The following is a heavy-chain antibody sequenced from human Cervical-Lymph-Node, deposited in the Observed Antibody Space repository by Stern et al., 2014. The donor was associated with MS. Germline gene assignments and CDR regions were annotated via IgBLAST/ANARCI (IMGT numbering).Heavy chain of an antibody. V-gene: IGHV3-11*01. J-gene: IGHJ5*02. D-gene: IGHD3-10*01. CDR1: GFTFSDFY. Sequence: VQLVESGGGLVKPGGSLRLSCAASGFTFSDFYMTWMRQAPGTGLEWVSYISTSGSTIYYADSVKGRFTISRDNAKKLLYLQMTSLRAEDTAVYYCVRSGAGNWFDPWGQGTLVTVSS. CDR3: VRSGAGNWFDP. CDR2: ISTSGSTI.